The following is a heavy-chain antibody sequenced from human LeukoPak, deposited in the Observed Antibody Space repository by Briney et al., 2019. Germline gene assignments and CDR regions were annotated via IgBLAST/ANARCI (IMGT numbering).Heavy chain of an antibody. CDR3: VADLVGATPDY. CDR1: GGSISSSSYY. CDR2: MYYSGST. Sequence: PSETLSLTCTVSGGSISSSSYYWGWIRRPPGKGLEWIGSMYYSGSTYYNPSLKSRVTISVDTSKNQFSLKLSSVTAADTAVYYCVADLVGATPDYWGQGTLVTVSS. V-gene: IGHV4-39*01. D-gene: IGHD1-26*01. J-gene: IGHJ4*02.